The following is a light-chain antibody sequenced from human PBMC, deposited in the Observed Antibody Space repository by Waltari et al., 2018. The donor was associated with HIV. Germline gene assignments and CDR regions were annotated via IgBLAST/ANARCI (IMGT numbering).Light chain of an antibody. CDR3: QQANSFPFT. J-gene: IGKJ4*01. CDR1: QGISSW. CDR2: GAS. Sequence: DIQMTQSPSSVSASVGDRVTITCRASQGISSWLDWYQHRAGKAPKLLIYGASTLQSGVPSRFSGSGSGTDFTLTISSLQPEDFGTYYCQQANSFPFTFGGGTKVEIK. V-gene: IGKV1-12*02.